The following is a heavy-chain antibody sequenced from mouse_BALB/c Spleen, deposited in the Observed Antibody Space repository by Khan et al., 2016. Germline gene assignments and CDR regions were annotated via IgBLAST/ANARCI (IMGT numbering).Heavy chain of an antibody. Sequence: QVQLKQSGAELVRPGTSVKVSCQASGYAFTNYLQAWVKQRPGQGLEWIGVINPGSGGTNYNEKFKGKATLTADKSSSTAYMQLSSLTSDDSAVXFCARADYYGRSRAYWGQGTLVTVSA. CDR3: ARADYYGRSRAY. CDR1: GYAFTNYL. J-gene: IGHJ3*01. D-gene: IGHD1-1*01. V-gene: IGHV1-54*01. CDR2: INPGSGGT.